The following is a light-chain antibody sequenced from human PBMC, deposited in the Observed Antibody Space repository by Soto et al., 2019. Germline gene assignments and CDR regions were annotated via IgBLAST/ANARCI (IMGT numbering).Light chain of an antibody. V-gene: IGKV3-20*01. CDR1: QSVSNNY. Sequence: EIVLTQSPGILSLSPGERATLTCRASQSVSNNYLAWYQQTPGQAPRLLNYGASKRANGIPNRFSGSGSGKYFTPNISRLQHEYLPVYYCQQNGSSVTFGQGTKVEIK. CDR2: GAS. CDR3: QQNGSSVT. J-gene: IGKJ1*01.